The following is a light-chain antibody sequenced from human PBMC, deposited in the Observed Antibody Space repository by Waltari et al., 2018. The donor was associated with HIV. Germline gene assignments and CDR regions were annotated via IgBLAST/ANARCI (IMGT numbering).Light chain of an antibody. CDR3: QQYDGLPFT. CDR2: AAS. Sequence: DIQMTQSPSSLSASVGDRVSITCQASQDINTYLNWYQQKPGKAPKLLIYAASNLEAGVPSRFSGSGSGTDFTFTISSLQPEDDATYSCQQYDGLPFTFGPGTKVDI. CDR1: QDINTY. J-gene: IGKJ3*01. V-gene: IGKV1-33*01.